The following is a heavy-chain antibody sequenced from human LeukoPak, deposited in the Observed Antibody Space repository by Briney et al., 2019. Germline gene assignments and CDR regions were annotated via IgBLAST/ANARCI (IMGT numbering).Heavy chain of an antibody. D-gene: IGHD4-17*01. CDR1: GLNVSSSC. J-gene: IGHJ5*02. CDR2: IRDSGET. V-gene: IGHV3-66*03. CDR3: ARDRAVTQDWVEFDP. Sequence: GGSLRLSRAASGLNVSSSCMSWVRQAPGKGLEWVSLIRDSGETFYADSVKGRFTISRDNSKNTMYLQMNRLRVEDTAVYFCARDRAVTQDWVEFDPWGQGTLVTVSS.